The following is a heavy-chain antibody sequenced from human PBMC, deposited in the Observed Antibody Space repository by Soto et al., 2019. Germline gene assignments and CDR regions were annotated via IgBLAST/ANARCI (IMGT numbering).Heavy chain of an antibody. CDR3: ARDRLLWFGELSRYYYGMDV. CDR2: IIPIFGTA. J-gene: IGHJ6*02. V-gene: IGHV1-69*01. Sequence: SVKVSCKASGGTFSSYAISWVRQAPVQGLEWMGGIIPIFGTANYAQKFQGRVTITADESTSTAYMELSSLRSEDTAVYYCARDRLLWFGELSRYYYGMDVWGQGTTVTVS. CDR1: GGTFSSYA. D-gene: IGHD3-10*01.